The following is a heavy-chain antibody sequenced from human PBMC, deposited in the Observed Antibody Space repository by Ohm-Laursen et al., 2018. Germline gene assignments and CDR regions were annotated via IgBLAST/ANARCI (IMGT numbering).Heavy chain of an antibody. V-gene: IGHV3-53*01. CDR2: IYSGGST. CDR1: GFTVSSNY. Sequence: SLRLSCAASGFTVSSNYMSWVRQAPGKGLEWVSVIYSGGSTYYADSVKGRFTISKDNSKNTLYLQMNSLRVEDTAVYYCARGSRSAFDIWGQGTMVTVSS. CDR3: ARGSRSAFDI. J-gene: IGHJ3*02.